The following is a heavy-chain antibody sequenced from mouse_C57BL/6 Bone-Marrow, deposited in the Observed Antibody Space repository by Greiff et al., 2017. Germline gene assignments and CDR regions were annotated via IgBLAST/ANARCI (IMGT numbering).Heavy chain of an antibody. CDR1: EYEFPSHD. CDR3: ARQITTVVATGRFFAY. Sequence: EVQLVESGGGLVQPGESLKLSCESNEYEFPSHDMSWVRKTPEKRLELVAAINSDGGSTYYPDTMERRFIISRDNTKKTLYLQMGSLRSEDTALYYCARQITTVVATGRFFAYWGQGTLVTVSA. V-gene: IGHV5-2*01. CDR2: INSDGGST. J-gene: IGHJ3*01. D-gene: IGHD1-1*01.